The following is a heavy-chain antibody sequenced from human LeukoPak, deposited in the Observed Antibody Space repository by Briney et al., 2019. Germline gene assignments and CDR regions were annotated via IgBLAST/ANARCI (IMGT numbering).Heavy chain of an antibody. CDR1: GGSISSSSYY. CDR2: IYYSGST. Sequence: SETLSLTCTVSGGSISSSSYYWGWIRQPPGKGLEWIGRIYYSGSTYYNPSLKSRVTISVDTSKNQFSLKLSSVTAADTAVYYCARVSDSSGYDDAFDIWGQGTMVTVSS. CDR3: ARVSDSSGYDDAFDI. J-gene: IGHJ3*02. V-gene: IGHV4-39*01. D-gene: IGHD3-22*01.